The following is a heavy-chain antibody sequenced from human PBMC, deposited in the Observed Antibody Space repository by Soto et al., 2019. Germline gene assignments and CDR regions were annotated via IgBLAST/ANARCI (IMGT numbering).Heavy chain of an antibody. D-gene: IGHD3-9*01. CDR3: ARGVAGYYEITYFDP. J-gene: IGHJ5*02. Sequence: GGSLRLSCAASGFTFDAYAMHWVRQAPGKGLEWVSGISWNSAGIGYADSVKGRFTISRDNAKNSLYLQMNSLRAEDTALYFCARGVAGYYEITYFDPWGQGTLVTVSS. CDR1: GFTFDAYA. CDR2: ISWNSAGI. V-gene: IGHV3-9*01.